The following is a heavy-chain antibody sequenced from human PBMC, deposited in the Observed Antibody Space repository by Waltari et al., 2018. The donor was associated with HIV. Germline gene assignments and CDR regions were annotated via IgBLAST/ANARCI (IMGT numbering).Heavy chain of an antibody. Sequence: QVQLQQWGTGLLKPSGTLSRRCAIYGTSFSGYYWSWIRQTPALGLEWIGEVSHSADTNYNPSFAGRVSISADVSKNQLSLNLTSLTAADTGVYFCARGSQHHDHWGQGTPVTVSS. J-gene: IGHJ5*02. CDR2: VSHSADT. CDR3: ARGSQHHDH. CDR1: GTSFSGYY. V-gene: IGHV4-34*01.